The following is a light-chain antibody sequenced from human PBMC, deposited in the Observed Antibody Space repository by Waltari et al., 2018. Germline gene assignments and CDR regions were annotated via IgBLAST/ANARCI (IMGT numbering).Light chain of an antibody. CDR2: SNN. Sequence: QSVLTQPPSASGTPGQRVTISCSGSSSNIGSNTVNWYQQLPGTAPQLLIYSNNPLPSGVPYRFSGSKSGTSASLAISGLQSEDEADYYCAAWDYSLNGVVFGGGTKLTVL. CDR3: AAWDYSLNGVV. J-gene: IGLJ2*01. CDR1: SSNIGSNT. V-gene: IGLV1-44*01.